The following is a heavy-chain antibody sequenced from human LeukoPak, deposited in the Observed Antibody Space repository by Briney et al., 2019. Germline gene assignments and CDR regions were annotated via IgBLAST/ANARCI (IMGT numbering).Heavy chain of an antibody. Sequence: GGTLRLSCAASGITFSSYGMSWVRQAPGKGLEWVSSISSTGGTTYYADSVKGRFTISRDNSKNTLYLQMNSLKTEDTAVYYCTRLTGYSSSWYGYWGQGTLVTVSS. J-gene: IGHJ4*02. CDR1: GITFSSYG. CDR3: TRLTGYSSSWYGY. CDR2: ISSTGGTT. D-gene: IGHD6-13*01. V-gene: IGHV3-23*01.